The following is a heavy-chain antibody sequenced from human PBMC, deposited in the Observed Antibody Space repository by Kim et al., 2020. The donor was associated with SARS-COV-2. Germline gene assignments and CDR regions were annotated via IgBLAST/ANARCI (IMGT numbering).Heavy chain of an antibody. CDR3: ARQNYYTIAVAYYYYYMDI. D-gene: IGHD6-19*01. J-gene: IGHJ6*03. Sequence: SENLCLTCTVSGGTISSDYWCWIRQPPGKGLEWIGYSYYSGSTNSNPSLKSRVTISVDTSTNQFSLKLSSVTAADTAVYYGARQNYYTIAVAYYYYYMDIWGAGDTVTVSS. V-gene: IGHV4-59*08. CDR2: SYYSGST. CDR1: GGTISSDY.